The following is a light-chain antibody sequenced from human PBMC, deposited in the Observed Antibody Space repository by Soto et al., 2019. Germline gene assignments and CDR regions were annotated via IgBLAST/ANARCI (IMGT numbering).Light chain of an antibody. J-gene: IGKJ1*01. CDR1: QSVGTSW. CDR3: KLYVSSQWT. CDR2: STS. V-gene: IGKV3-20*01. Sequence: EIVLTQSPGTLSLSPGERVTLSCRASQSVGTSWLAWYQQKPGQSPRLLIYSTSSRTTGIPHRYRGSGSETDFALIISRVEREDATVFYCKLYVSSQWTFGQRIKVEIK.